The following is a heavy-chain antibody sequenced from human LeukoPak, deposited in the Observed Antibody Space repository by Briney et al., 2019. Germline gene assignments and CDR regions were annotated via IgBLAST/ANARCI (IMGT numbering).Heavy chain of an antibody. CDR2: IYSSGSS. CDR3: ARERDNWFDP. V-gene: IGHV4-39*07. CDR1: GASVSGSNYY. J-gene: IGHJ5*02. Sequence: PSETLSLTCAVSGASVSGSNYYWGWIRQPPGKGLEWIGNIYSSGSSYYNPSLKSRVTISVDTSKNQFSLKLSSVTAADTAVYYCARERDNWFDPWGQGTLVTVSS.